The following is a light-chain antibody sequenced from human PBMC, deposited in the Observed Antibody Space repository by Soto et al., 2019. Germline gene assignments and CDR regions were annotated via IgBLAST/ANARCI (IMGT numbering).Light chain of an antibody. CDR1: QSVSVN. CDR2: RAS. J-gene: IGKJ1*01. Sequence: EIVMTQSPATLSVSPGERATLSCRASQSVSVNLAWYQQKPGQAPRLLIYRASTSATGIPARFSVGGSETEFTLTLSSLQFEDVAVYVCQQYNDWHPRWKFGQGTKVEI. CDR3: QQYNDWHPRWK. V-gene: IGKV3-15*01.